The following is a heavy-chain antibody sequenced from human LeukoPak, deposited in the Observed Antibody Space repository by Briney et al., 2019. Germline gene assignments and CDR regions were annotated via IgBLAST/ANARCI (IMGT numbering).Heavy chain of an antibody. CDR2: TSGSDGST. D-gene: IGHD6-13*01. CDR1: GFTFSSYA. CDR3: AKSKTWYDALDI. Sequence: GGSLRLSCAASGFTFSSYAMNWVRQAPGKGLQWVSSTSGSDGSTYYADSVKGRFTISRDNSKNTLYLQMTSLRAEDTAIYYCAKSKTWYDALDIWGQGTMVTVSS. J-gene: IGHJ3*02. V-gene: IGHV3-23*01.